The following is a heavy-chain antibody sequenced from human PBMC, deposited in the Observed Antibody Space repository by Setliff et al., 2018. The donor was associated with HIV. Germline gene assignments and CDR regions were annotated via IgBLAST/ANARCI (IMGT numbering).Heavy chain of an antibody. CDR2: IYYSGRT. J-gene: IGHJ4*01. CDR1: GGSISSGAYY. D-gene: IGHD6-19*01. V-gene: IGHV4-39*01. CDR3: ARHPSYSSDHPPLYFDY. Sequence: SETLSLTCTFSGGSISSGAYYWGWIRQPPGKGQEWIGSIYYSGRTYYNPSLKSRPTISLYTTKNHFSLTLNSVSASDTAVYYCARHPSYSSDHPPLYFDYWGHGTLVTVSS.